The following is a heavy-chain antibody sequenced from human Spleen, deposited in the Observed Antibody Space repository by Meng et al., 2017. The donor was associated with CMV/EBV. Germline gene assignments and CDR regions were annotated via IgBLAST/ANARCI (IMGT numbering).Heavy chain of an antibody. J-gene: IGHJ4*02. D-gene: IGHD3-3*01. CDR1: GYTFNNYG. V-gene: IGHV1-18*01. Sequence: PGYTFNNYGISWVRQAPGQGLEWMGWISAYNENTNYALNLQDRITMTIDTSTSTAYMELRSLRSDDTGVYYCARDTRILLEWLFLDYWGQGALVTVSS. CDR3: ARDTRILLEWLFLDY. CDR2: ISAYNENT.